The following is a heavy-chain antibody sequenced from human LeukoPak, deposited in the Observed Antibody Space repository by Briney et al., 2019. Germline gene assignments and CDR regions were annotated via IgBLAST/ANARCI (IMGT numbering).Heavy chain of an antibody. CDR1: GYTFTGYY. CDR3: AEERS. J-gene: IGHJ5*02. V-gene: IGHV1-2*02. Sequence: ASVKVSCKASGYTFTGYYIHWVRQAPGQGLEWMGWINPKSGGANYAQKFQGRVTMTRDTSISTAYMELSRLRSVDTAVYFCAEERSWGQGTLLTVSS. CDR2: INPKSGGA.